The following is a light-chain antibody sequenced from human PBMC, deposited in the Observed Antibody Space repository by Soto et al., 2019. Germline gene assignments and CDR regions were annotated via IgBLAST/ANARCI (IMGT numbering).Light chain of an antibody. Sequence: QSALTQPASVSGSPGQSITISCTGTSSDVGRYDCVSWYQHHPGKAPKLIIYVVSDRPSGVSNRFSGSKSGNTASLTISGLQAEDEADYYCSSFTDSRVYVFGSGTKVTVL. CDR1: SSDVGRYDC. CDR3: SSFTDSRVYV. CDR2: VVS. J-gene: IGLJ1*01. V-gene: IGLV2-14*01.